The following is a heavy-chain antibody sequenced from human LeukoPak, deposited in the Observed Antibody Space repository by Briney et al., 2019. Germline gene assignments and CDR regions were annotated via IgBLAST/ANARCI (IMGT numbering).Heavy chain of an antibody. CDR1: GYTFTDYY. Sequence: ASVKVSCKASGYTFTDYYMHWVRQAPGQGLEWMGGIIPIFGTANYAQKFQGRVTITADESTSTAYMELSSLRSEDTAVYYCARIIPTVTGTYYYYGMDVWGQGTTVTVSS. V-gene: IGHV1-69*13. J-gene: IGHJ6*02. CDR3: ARIIPTVTGTYYYYGMDV. D-gene: IGHD4-17*01. CDR2: IIPIFGTA.